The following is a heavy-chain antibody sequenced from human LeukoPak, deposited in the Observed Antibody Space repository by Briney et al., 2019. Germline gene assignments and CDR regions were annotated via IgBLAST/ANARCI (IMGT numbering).Heavy chain of an antibody. D-gene: IGHD6-13*01. V-gene: IGHV3-7*01. CDR1: GFTLSSYW. CDR2: IKQDESEK. Sequence: GGSLRLSCAASGFTLSSYWISWVRQALGKGLEWEANIKQDESEKYYVDSVKGRFTISRDNAKNSLYLQMNSVRAEDTAIYYCARDWITYSTRWYVSAFDYWGQGTLVTVSS. J-gene: IGHJ4*02. CDR3: ARDWITYSTRWYVSAFDY.